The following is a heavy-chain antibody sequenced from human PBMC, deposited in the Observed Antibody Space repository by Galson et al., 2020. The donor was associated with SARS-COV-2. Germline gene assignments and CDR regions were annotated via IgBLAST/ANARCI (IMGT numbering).Heavy chain of an antibody. Sequence: SETLSLTCTVSGGSISSSSYYWGWIRQPPGKGLEWIGSIYYSGSTHYNPSLKSRVTISVDTSKNQFSLKLSSVTAADTAVYYCARQGKQWLVLRHTYYFDYWGQGTLVTVSS. CDR1: GGSISSSSYY. CDR3: ARQGKQWLVLRHTYYFDY. V-gene: IGHV4-39*07. J-gene: IGHJ4*02. CDR2: IYYSGST. D-gene: IGHD6-19*01.